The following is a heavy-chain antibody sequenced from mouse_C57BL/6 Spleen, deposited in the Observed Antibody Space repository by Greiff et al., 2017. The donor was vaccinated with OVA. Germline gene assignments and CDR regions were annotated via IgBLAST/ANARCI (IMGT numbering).Heavy chain of an antibody. V-gene: IGHV5-4*03. CDR2: ISDGGSYT. J-gene: IGHJ2*01. CDR3: AGGSSYDSLDY. CDR1: GFTFSSYA. D-gene: IGHD2-4*01. Sequence: EVKLVESGGGLVKPGGSLKLSCAASGFTFSSYAMSWVRQTPEKRLEWVATISDGGSYTYYPDNVKGRFTISRDNAKNNLYLQMSHLKSEDTAMYYCAGGSSYDSLDYGGQGTTLTVSS.